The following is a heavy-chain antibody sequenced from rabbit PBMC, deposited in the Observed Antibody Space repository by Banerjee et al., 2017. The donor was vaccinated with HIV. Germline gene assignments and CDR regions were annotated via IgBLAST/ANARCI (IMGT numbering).Heavy chain of an antibody. Sequence: QEQLEESGGDLVKPEGSLTLTCTASGFTLSSYWICWVRQAPGKGLEWIACMDAGSSGTTNYASWAKGRFTISKTSSTTVTLQMTSLTAADTATYFCARDLASGSGYLFNLWGPGTLVTVS. CDR1: GFTLSSYW. D-gene: IGHD1-1*01. V-gene: IGHV1S45*01. CDR3: ARDLASGSGYLFNL. J-gene: IGHJ4*01. CDR2: MDAGSSGTT.